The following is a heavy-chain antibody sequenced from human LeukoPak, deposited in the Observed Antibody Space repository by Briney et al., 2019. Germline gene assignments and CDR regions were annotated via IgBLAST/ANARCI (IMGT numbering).Heavy chain of an antibody. CDR3: AKDEDYDFWSGYYTFDY. V-gene: IGHV3-9*01. CDR2: ISWNSGSI. Sequence: GRSLRLSCAASGFTFDDYAMHWVRQAPGKGLEWVSGISWNSGSIGYADSVKGRFTISRDNAKNSLYLQMNGLRAEDTALYYCAKDEDYDFWSGYYTFDYWGQGTLVTVSS. D-gene: IGHD3-3*01. CDR1: GFTFDDYA. J-gene: IGHJ4*02.